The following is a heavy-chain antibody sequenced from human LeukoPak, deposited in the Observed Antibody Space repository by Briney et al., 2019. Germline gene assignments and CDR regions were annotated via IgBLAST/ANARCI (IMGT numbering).Heavy chain of an antibody. D-gene: IGHD3-3*01. J-gene: IGHJ6*03. V-gene: IGHV4-34*01. CDR1: GGSFSGYY. CDR2: INHSGST. Sequence: SETLSLTCAVHGGSFSGYYWSWIRQPPGKGLEWIGEINHSGSTNYNPSLKSRVTISVDTSKNQFSLKLSSVTAADTAVYYCARRSYHYDFWSGYYGGYMDVWGKGTTITVSS. CDR3: ARRSYHYDFWSGYYGGYMDV.